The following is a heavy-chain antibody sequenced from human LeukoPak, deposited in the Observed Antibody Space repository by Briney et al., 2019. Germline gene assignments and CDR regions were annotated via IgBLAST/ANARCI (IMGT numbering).Heavy chain of an antibody. D-gene: IGHD4-17*01. V-gene: IGHV3-9*01. Sequence: ESGGSLRLSCAASGFTFDNSAMHWVRHPPGKGLEWVSGLSWDSGDKVYADSVRGRFTISRDNAKNSLYLQMNSLRAEDTTLYYCARRGTTGAFDIWGQGTMVTVSS. CDR2: LSWDSGDK. J-gene: IGHJ3*02. CDR1: GFTFDNSA. CDR3: ARRGTTGAFDI.